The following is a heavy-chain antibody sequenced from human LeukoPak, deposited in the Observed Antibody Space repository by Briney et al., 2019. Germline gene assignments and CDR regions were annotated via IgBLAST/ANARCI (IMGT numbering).Heavy chain of an antibody. D-gene: IGHD4/OR15-4a*01. Sequence: PGGSLRLSFAASGFHLYIYLMHWVGQAPGKGLELLSVILYDGSDKNNADSVKGRFIISRDNSKNTIYLQLISLRREETAMYYCAREGVQTMVDAFDIWGLRTMVIVSS. CDR2: ILYDGSDK. J-gene: IGHJ3*02. CDR1: GFHLYIYL. V-gene: IGHV3-30*04. CDR3: AREGVQTMVDAFDI.